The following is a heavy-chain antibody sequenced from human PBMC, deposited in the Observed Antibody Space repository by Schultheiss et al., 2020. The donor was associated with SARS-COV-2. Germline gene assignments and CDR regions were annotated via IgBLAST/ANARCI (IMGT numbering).Heavy chain of an antibody. CDR1: GFTFSNAW. J-gene: IGHJ6*02. CDR2: IKSKTDGGTT. CDR3: AREGTTVVTPGQYGMDV. D-gene: IGHD4-23*01. Sequence: GGSLRLSCAASGFTFSNAWMNWVRQAPGKGLEWVGRIKSKTDGGTTDYAAPVKGRFTISRDNSKNTLYLQMNSLRAEDTAVYYCAREGTTVVTPGQYGMDVWGQGTTVTVSS. V-gene: IGHV3-15*07.